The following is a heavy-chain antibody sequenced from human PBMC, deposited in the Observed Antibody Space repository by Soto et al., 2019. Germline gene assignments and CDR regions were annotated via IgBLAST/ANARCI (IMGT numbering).Heavy chain of an antibody. CDR2: IHTAKGNT. CDR1: GYTFTNNV. J-gene: IGHJ5*02. Sequence: ASVKVSCKASGYTFTNNVIHWLRQAPGQTLEWMGWIHTAKGNTKYSQKFEARVTLTRDTAASTAYMELNSLRSDDTAVYYCARGPIWTYTWNYARLNYLDPWGQGTLVTVSS. CDR3: ARGPIWTYTWNYARLNYLDP. V-gene: IGHV1-3*04. D-gene: IGHD1-7*01.